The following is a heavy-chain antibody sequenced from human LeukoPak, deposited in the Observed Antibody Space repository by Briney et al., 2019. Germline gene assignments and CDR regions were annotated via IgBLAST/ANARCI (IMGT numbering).Heavy chain of an antibody. CDR3: ATAPRGIVLAGRDY. J-gene: IGHJ4*02. D-gene: IGHD2-2*01. Sequence: GGSLRLSYAASGFTFSRYWMSWVRQAPGKGLEWVANVNQDGSERYYVDSVKGRFIISRDNAKNSLSLQMNTLRAEDTAVYYCATAPRGIVLAGRDYWGQGTLVSVSS. CDR1: GFTFSRYW. CDR2: VNQDGSER. V-gene: IGHV3-7*01.